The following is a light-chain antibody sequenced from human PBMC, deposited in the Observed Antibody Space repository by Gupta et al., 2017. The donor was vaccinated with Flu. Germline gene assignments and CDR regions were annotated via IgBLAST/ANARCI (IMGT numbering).Light chain of an antibody. CDR3: SSDTSSSTWV. Sequence: QSALTQPASVSGSPGQSITISCTGTSSDVGGYNYVSWYQQHPGKAPKLMIYEFSNRPSGVSNRFSGSKSGNTASLTISGLQAEDEADYYCSSDTSSSTWVFGGGTKLTVL. V-gene: IGLV2-14*01. J-gene: IGLJ3*02. CDR2: EFS. CDR1: SSDVGGYNY.